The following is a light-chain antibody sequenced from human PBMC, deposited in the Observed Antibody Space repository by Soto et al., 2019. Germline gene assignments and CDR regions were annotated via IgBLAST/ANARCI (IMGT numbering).Light chain of an antibody. CDR1: QSVSNNY. Sequence: EVVLTQSPGTLSLSPGERATLSCRASQSVSNNYLAWYQQKPGQGPRLLIFGSSDRATGIPDRLSGSGSGTDFTLTIRRLEPEDFAVYYCQQYGSPPPYTCGQGTKLEIK. CDR2: GSS. V-gene: IGKV3-20*01. J-gene: IGKJ2*01. CDR3: QQYGSPPPYT.